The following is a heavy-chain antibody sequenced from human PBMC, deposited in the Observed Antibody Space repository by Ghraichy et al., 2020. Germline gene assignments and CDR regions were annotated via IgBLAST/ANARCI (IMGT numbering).Heavy chain of an antibody. V-gene: IGHV4-59*08. CDR1: GGSIRPHY. CDR2: VHYTGGS. D-gene: IGHD5-18*01. J-gene: IGHJ6*02. CDR3: ARRGRGYSLYYYGLDV. Sequence: SQTLSLTCSVSGGSIRPHYWSWIRQPPGKGLEWIGYVHYTGGSDYGPSLKSRVSISVDTSKNQFSLTLTSVTAADTAVYYCARRGRGYSLYYYGLDVWGRGTTVTVSS.